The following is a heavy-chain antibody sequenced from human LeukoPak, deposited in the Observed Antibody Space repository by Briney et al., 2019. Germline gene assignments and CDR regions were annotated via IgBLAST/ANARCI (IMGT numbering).Heavy chain of an antibody. D-gene: IGHD4-17*01. CDR2: ISGSGGST. CDR3: ATPLGGDYLGCN. J-gene: IGHJ4*02. Sequence: PRGSLRLSCAASRFTFSSYAMSWVRQAPGKGLEWVSAISGSGGSTYYADSVKGRFTISRDNSKSTLYLQMNSLRAEDTAVYYCATPLGGDYLGCNWGQGTLVTVPS. CDR1: RFTFSSYA. V-gene: IGHV3-23*01.